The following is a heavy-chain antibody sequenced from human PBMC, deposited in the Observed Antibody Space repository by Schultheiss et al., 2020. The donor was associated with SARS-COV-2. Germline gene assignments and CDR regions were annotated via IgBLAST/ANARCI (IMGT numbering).Heavy chain of an antibody. J-gene: IGHJ4*02. CDR3: AKEGEEMGSS. CDR2: IKQDGSVK. CDR1: GFTFSNYW. D-gene: IGHD3-16*01. V-gene: IGHV3-7*03. Sequence: GGSLRLSCAASGFTFSNYWMDWVRQAPGKGLQWVANIKQDGSVKHYVDSVRGRFIISRDNAKNSLDLQMNSLRVDDTAVYYCAKEGEEMGSSWGQGTLVTVSS.